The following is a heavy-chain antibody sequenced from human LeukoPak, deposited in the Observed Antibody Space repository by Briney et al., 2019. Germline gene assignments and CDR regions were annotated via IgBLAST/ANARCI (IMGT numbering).Heavy chain of an antibody. D-gene: IGHD1-1*01. CDR3: ARDLNWAFDY. J-gene: IGHJ4*02. CDR1: GFTFSGYA. V-gene: IGHV3-48*02. CDR2: IFSSDSTI. Sequence: PGGSLRLSCAASGFTFSGYAMNWVRQAPGKGLEWVSHIFSSDSTIGYADSVKGRFTVSRDNAKNSLHLQMNNLRDDDTAVYYCARDLNWAFDYWGQGTLVTVSS.